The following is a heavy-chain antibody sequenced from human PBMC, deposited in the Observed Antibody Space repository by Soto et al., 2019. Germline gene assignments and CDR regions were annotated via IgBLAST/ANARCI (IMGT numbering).Heavy chain of an antibody. Sequence: QVQLVQSGAEVKRPGASVKVSCKASGYTFTTYDLNWVRQPTGQGLEWIGWMSPNSGNTGYAQKFQGRVTMTTNTAMSTAYMELNSLTSEDTAVYYCARDYGGNSGWFAPWGQGTLVTVSS. CDR2: MSPNSGNT. CDR3: ARDYGGNSGWFAP. V-gene: IGHV1-8*02. J-gene: IGHJ5*02. D-gene: IGHD4-17*01. CDR1: GYTFTTYD.